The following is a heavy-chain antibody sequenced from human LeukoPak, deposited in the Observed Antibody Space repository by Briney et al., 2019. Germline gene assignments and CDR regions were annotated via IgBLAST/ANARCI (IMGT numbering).Heavy chain of an antibody. CDR2: IYYTGTT. J-gene: IGHJ4*02. V-gene: IGHV4-31*03. Sequence: SQTLSLTCTVSGGSISSDVYYWSWIRQHPGKGLEWIGYIYYTGTTYYNPSLKSRGTISVDTSKNQFSLKLSSGTAADAALYYCARSPGYSFDYWGQGTLVTVSS. D-gene: IGHD7-27*01. CDR3: ARSPGYSFDY. CDR1: GGSISSDVYY.